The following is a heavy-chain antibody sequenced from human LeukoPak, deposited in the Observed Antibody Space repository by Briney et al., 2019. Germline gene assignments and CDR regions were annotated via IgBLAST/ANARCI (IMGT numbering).Heavy chain of an antibody. Sequence: ASMKVSCKASGYSFTTYYIHWVRLAPGQGLEWMGVINPSGGSTRYAQKFQDTVIMTRDMSTSTVYMDLSSLSIEDTAVYYCAREGLSGSYLEYWGQGTLVTVSS. D-gene: IGHD1-26*01. V-gene: IGHV1-46*01. CDR3: AREGLSGSYLEY. CDR2: INPSGGST. CDR1: GYSFTTYY. J-gene: IGHJ4*02.